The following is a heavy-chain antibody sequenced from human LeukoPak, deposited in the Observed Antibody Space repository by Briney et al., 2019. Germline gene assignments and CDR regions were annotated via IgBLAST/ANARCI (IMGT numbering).Heavy chain of an antibody. CDR2: IYRSGST. D-gene: IGHD3-22*01. CDR3: ARARLNKRVSSGYYYGPAY. CDR1: GGSISSSNW. Sequence: PSGTLSLTCAVSGGSISSSNWWSWVRQPPGKGLEWIGEIYRSGSTNYNPSLKSRVTISVDKSKNQFSLKLSSVTAADTAVYYCARARLNKRVSSGYYYGPAYWGQGTLVTVSS. J-gene: IGHJ4*02. V-gene: IGHV4-4*02.